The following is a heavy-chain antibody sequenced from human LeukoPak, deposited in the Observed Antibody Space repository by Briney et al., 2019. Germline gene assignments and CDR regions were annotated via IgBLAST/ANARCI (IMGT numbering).Heavy chain of an antibody. D-gene: IGHD1-26*01. Sequence: SETLSLTCTISGGSISSYYWSWIRQPPGKGLEWIEYIYYSGSTNYNPSLKSRVTISVDTSKNQFSLKLSSVTAADTAVYYCARDIRRSIVGATCYFDYWGQGTLVTVSS. J-gene: IGHJ4*02. CDR2: IYYSGST. CDR3: ARDIRRSIVGATCYFDY. CDR1: GGSISSYY. V-gene: IGHV4-59*12.